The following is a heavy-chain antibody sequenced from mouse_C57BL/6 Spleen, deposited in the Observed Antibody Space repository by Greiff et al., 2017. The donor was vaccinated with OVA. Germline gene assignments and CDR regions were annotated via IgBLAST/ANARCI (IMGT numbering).Heavy chain of an antibody. CDR2: IYPGSGST. D-gene: IGHD1-1*01. V-gene: IGHV1-55*01. CDR3: ARYGYGSSYFDY. CDR1: GYTFTSYW. Sequence: QVQLQQPGAELVKPGASVKMSCKASGYTFTSYWITWVKQRPGQGLEWIGDIYPGSGSTNYNEKFKSKATLTVDTSSSTAYMQLSSLTSEDSAVYYCARYGYGSSYFDYWGQGTTLTVSS. J-gene: IGHJ2*01.